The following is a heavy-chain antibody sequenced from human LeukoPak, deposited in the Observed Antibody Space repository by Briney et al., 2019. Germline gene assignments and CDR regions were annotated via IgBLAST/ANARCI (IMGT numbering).Heavy chain of an antibody. CDR1: GGSISSGSYY. D-gene: IGHD6-19*01. V-gene: IGHV4-61*02. CDR3: ARDRGQWQRFLDC. CDR2: IYTSGST. J-gene: IGHJ4*02. Sequence: SETLSLTCTVSGGSISSGSYYWSWIRPPAGKGLEWIGRIYTSGSTNYNPSLKSRVTISVDTSKNQFSLKLSSVTAADTAVYYCARDRGQWQRFLDCWGQGTLVTVSS.